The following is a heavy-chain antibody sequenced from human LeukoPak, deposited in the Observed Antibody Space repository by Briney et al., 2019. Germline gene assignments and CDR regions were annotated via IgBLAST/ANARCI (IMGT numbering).Heavy chain of an antibody. J-gene: IGHJ4*02. Sequence: GGSLRLSCAASGFTFSSYAMHWVRQAPGKGLEWVAVISYEGSNKYYADSVKGRFTISRDNSKNTLYLQMDSLRAEDTAVYYCAKASKISGSYYGQDYWGQGTLVTVSS. CDR3: AKASKISGSYYGQDY. D-gene: IGHD3-10*01. CDR2: ISYEGSNK. V-gene: IGHV3-30*04. CDR1: GFTFSSYA.